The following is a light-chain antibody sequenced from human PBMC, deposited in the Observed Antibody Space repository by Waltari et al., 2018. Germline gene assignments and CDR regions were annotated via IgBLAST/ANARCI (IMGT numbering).Light chain of an antibody. V-gene: IGLV4-69*01. CDR2: VSSAGSH. Sequence: QVVLTQSPSASASLGASVKLTCTLSRGHSSYAIAWHQQQPEKGPRDLMKVSSAGSHQKGDGIPDRFSGSSSGTERYLTISSVQSEDEADYYCQTWDTGTHVVFGGGTKLTVL. J-gene: IGLJ2*01. CDR1: RGHSSYA. CDR3: QTWDTGTHVV.